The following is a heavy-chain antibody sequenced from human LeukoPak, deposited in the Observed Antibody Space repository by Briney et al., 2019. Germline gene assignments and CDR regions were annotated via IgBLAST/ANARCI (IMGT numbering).Heavy chain of an antibody. D-gene: IGHD2-2*01. J-gene: IGHJ4*02. Sequence: GASVKVSCKASGYVFAYHWLHWVRQAPGQGLEWVGYIKPDSDATDLAQRFQGRVTLTRDTSISTAYLELNGLTADDTAVYFCAKDDPHQRFDSWGQGTLDTVSS. CDR1: GYVFAYHW. CDR3: AKDDPHQRFDS. V-gene: IGHV1-2*02. CDR2: IKPDSDAT.